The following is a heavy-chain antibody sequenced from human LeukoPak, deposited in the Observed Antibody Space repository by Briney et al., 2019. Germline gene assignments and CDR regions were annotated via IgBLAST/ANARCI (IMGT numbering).Heavy chain of an antibody. Sequence: GASVKVSCKASGYPFTSYYINWVRQAPGQGLEWMGWISAYNGDTNYAQNLQGRVTMTTDTSTDTAYMELRSLRSDDTAVYYCARDGLSYTNPNNWFDPWGQETLVTVSS. V-gene: IGHV1-18*01. CDR2: ISAYNGDT. J-gene: IGHJ5*02. D-gene: IGHD2-2*02. CDR1: GYPFTSYY. CDR3: ARDGLSYTNPNNWFDP.